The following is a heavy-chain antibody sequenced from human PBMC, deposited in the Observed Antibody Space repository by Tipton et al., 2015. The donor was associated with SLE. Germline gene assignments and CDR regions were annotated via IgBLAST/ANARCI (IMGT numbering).Heavy chain of an antibody. CDR2: IHYTGST. V-gene: IGHV4-59*08. D-gene: IGHD3-22*01. CDR3: ARQAHYSSGYADY. Sequence: TLSLTCTVSGGSISGHYWSWIRQPPGKGLEWIGYIHYTGSTHYNPSLESRVTMSVDTSKNQFSLKLSAVTAADTAVYYCARQAHYSSGYADYWGQGTLVTISS. J-gene: IGHJ4*02. CDR1: GGSISGHY.